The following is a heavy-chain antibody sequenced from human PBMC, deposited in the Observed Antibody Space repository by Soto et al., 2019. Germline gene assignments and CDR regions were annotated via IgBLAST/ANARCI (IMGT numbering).Heavy chain of an antibody. CDR2: IIPIFGTA. V-gene: IGHV1-69*12. Sequence: QVQLVQSGAEVKKPGSSVKVSCKASGGTFSSYAISWVRQAPGQGLEWMGGIIPIFGTANYAQKFQGRVTITADESTSTAYMGLSSLRTEDTAGYYCARDQRGYSYGLDAFDIWGQGTMVTVSS. D-gene: IGHD5-18*01. J-gene: IGHJ3*02. CDR3: ARDQRGYSYGLDAFDI. CDR1: GGTFSSYA.